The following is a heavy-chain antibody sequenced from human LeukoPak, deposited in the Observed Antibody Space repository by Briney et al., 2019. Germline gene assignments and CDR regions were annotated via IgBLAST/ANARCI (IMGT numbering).Heavy chain of an antibody. CDR1: GYTFTSYG. CDR3: ARDRVVRRYFDWLFPTDY. Sequence: ASVKVSCKASGYTFTSYGISWVRQAPGQGLEWMGWISAYNGNTNYAQKLQGRVTMTTDTSTSTAYMELRSLRSDDTAVYYCARDRVVRRYFDWLFPTDYWGQGTLVTVSS. J-gene: IGHJ4*02. V-gene: IGHV1-18*01. D-gene: IGHD3-9*01. CDR2: ISAYNGNT.